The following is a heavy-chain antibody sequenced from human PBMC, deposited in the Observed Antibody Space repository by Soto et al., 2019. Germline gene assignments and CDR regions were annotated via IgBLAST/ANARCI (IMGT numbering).Heavy chain of an antibody. V-gene: IGHV1-8*02. J-gene: IGHJ4*02. CDR2: MNPNTGNS. CDR3: ARRAETNGWNGFGADKYYFDF. CDR1: GYTFTSYA. Sequence: QVQLVQSGAEVKKPGASVKVSCKASGYTFTSYAMHWVRQATGQGLEWMGWMNPNTGNSGYAQKFQGRVTMTSDTYISTAHMELSSLRSEDTAVYYCARRAETNGWNGFGADKYYFDFWGQGTLVTVSS. D-gene: IGHD1-1*01.